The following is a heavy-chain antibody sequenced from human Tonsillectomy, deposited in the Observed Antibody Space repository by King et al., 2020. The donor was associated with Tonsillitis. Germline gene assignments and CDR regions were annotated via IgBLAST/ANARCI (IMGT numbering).Heavy chain of an antibody. V-gene: IGHV4-38-2*01. D-gene: IGHD2-21*01. Sequence: VQLQESGPGLVKPSETLSLTCAVSGYSISSGYYWGWIRQPPGKGLEWIGNIYHSGNTYYNPSLKSRVTISVDTSKNQFSLKLSPVTAADTAVYYCARVAIDWNFDYWGQGTLVTVSS. J-gene: IGHJ4*02. CDR3: ARVAIDWNFDY. CDR1: GYSISSGYY. CDR2: IYHSGNT.